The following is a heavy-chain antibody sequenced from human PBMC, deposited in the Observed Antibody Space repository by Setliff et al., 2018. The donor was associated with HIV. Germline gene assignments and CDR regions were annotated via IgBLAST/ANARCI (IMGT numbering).Heavy chain of an antibody. V-gene: IGHV4-39*01. J-gene: IGHJ6*03. CDR3: ARRGGLVRGVITYYYMDV. Sequence: PSETLSLTCTVSGDSVNDRSYFWGWIRQPPGKGLEWIGTFYYNGDSRYNPSLKSRVTISVDTSKNQFSLNLNAVTAADTAMYYCARRGGLVRGVITYYYMDVWGIGTTVTV. CDR1: GDSVNDRSYF. CDR2: FYYNGDS. D-gene: IGHD3-10*01.